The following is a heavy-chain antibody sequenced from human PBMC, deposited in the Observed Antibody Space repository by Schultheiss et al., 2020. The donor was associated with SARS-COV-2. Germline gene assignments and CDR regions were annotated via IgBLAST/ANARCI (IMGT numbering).Heavy chain of an antibody. CDR1: GFTFSSYD. D-gene: IGHD4-17*01. Sequence: GGSLRLSCAASGFTFSSYDMHWVRQATGKGLEWVSAIGTAGDTYYPGSVKGRFTISRDNAKNSLYLQMNSLRAEDTAVYYCARTQHSTVTTIWFDPWGQGTLVTVSS. CDR2: IGTAGDT. V-gene: IGHV3-13*01. CDR3: ARTQHSTVTTIWFDP. J-gene: IGHJ5*02.